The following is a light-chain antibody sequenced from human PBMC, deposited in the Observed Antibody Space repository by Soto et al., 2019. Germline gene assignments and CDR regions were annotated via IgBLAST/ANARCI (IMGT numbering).Light chain of an antibody. CDR3: ETRDTVV. Sequence: QSVLTQSSSASASLGSSVKLNCTLSSGHSSYIIAWHSSSQGRPLGLKREGSGTYKKGSGVPDRFSGSSSGAGCYLTISNLQSEDEADYYCETRDTVVFGGGTKLTVL. CDR1: SGHSSYI. J-gene: IGLJ2*01. CDR2: REGSGTY. V-gene: IGLV4-60*04.